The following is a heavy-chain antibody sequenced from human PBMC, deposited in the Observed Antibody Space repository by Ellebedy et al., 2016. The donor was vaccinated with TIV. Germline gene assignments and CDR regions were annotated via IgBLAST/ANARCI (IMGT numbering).Heavy chain of an antibody. V-gene: IGHV1-2*02. CDR1: GYTFTDYY. CDR3: AAFPYISTSSAF. Sequence: ASVKVSCKTSGYTFTDYYIHWVRQAPGQGLEWMGWISPNSGGTIYAKELQGRVTMTRDTSITTAYMELSGLTSDDTGVYYCAAFPYISTSSAFWGQGILVTVSS. J-gene: IGHJ4*02. D-gene: IGHD3-3*02. CDR2: ISPNSGGT.